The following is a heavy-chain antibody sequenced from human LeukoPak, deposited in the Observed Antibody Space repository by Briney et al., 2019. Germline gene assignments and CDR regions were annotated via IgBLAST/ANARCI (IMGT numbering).Heavy chain of an antibody. V-gene: IGHV3-30*04. CDR3: AGLDMGRDC. CDR2: VSPDGSDE. Sequence: GGSLRLSCAASGFTFSSYTMHWVRQAPGKGLDWVALVSPDGSDEHYADSVKGRFTISRDNSRNTVYLQMNSLRPEDTAVYYCAGLDMGRDCWGQGTLVTVSS. CDR1: GFTFSSYT. J-gene: IGHJ4*02. D-gene: IGHD2-2*03.